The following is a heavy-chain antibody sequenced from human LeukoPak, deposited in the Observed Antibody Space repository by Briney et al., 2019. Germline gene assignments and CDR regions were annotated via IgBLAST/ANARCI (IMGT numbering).Heavy chain of an antibody. CDR2: IYHSGST. D-gene: IGHD3-22*01. J-gene: IGHJ4*02. Sequence: SETLSLTCTVSGYSISSGYYWGWIRQPPGKGLEWIGSIYHSGSTYYNPSLKSRVTISVDTSKNQFSLKLSSVTAADTAVYYCARDPGYYDSSGYYSFFDYWGQGTLVTVSS. V-gene: IGHV4-38-2*02. CDR3: ARDPGYYDSSGYYSFFDY. CDR1: GYSISSGYY.